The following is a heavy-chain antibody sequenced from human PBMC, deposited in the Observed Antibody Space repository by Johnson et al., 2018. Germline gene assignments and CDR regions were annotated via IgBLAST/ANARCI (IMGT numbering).Heavy chain of an antibody. D-gene: IGHD3-3*01. V-gene: IGHV3-73*01. J-gene: IGHJ6*02. CDR2: IRSKANSYAT. CDR3: TSTTEPIVTRITIFGVDDPGMDV. Sequence: EVQLVESGGGLVQPGGSLKLSCAASGFTFSGSAMHWVRQASGKGLEWVGRIRSKANSYATAYAASVKGRFTISRDDSKNTAYLQMNSLKTEETAGYYCTSTTEPIVTRITIFGVDDPGMDVWGQGTTVTVSS. CDR1: GFTFSGSA.